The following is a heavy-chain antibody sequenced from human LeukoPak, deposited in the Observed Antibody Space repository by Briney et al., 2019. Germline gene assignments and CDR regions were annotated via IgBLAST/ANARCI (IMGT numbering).Heavy chain of an antibody. CDR3: ARVNPYGDYVY. CDR2: IIPIFGTA. V-gene: IGHV1-69*06. Sequence: AVKVSCKASGGTFSSYAISWVRQAPGQGLEWMGGIIPIFGTANYAQKFQGRVTITADKSTSTAYMELSSLRSEDTAVYYCARVNPYGDYVYWGQGTLVTVSS. J-gene: IGHJ4*02. D-gene: IGHD4-17*01. CDR1: GGTFSSYA.